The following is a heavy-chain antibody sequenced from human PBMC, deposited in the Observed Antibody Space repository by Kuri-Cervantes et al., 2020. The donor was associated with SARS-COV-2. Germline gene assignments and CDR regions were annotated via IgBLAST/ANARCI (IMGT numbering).Heavy chain of an antibody. CDR2: ISSSSSYI. D-gene: IGHD3-3*01. CDR3: TRIGPELFPWSGFYRHYYYMDV. CDR1: GFTFSSYS. J-gene: IGHJ6*03. V-gene: IGHV3-21*01. Sequence: LSLTCAASGFTFSSYSMNWVRQAPGKGLEWVSSISSSSSYIYYADSVKGRFTISRDNAKNSLYLQMNSLRAEDTAVYYCTRIGPELFPWSGFYRHYYYMDVWGKGTTVTVSS.